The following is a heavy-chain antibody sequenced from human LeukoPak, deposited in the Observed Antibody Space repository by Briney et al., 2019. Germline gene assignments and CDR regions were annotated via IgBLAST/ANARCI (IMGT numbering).Heavy chain of an antibody. CDR3: ARDPTEVDQNWFDP. D-gene: IGHD5-12*01. Sequence: WISAYNGNTNYAQKLQGRVTMTTDTSTSTAYMELRSLRSDDTAVYYCARDPTEVDQNWFDPWGQGTLVTVSS. J-gene: IGHJ5*02. CDR2: ISAYNGNT. V-gene: IGHV1-18*01.